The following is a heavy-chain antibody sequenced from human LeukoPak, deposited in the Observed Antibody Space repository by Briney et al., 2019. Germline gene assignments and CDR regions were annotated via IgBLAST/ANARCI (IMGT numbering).Heavy chain of an antibody. Sequence: GGSLRLSCAASGFIFRNHAMNWVRQAPGKGLEWVSSISSSSTYIYYADSVKGRFTISRDNAKNSLYLQMNSLRAEDTAVYYCARSIVVVPAAVGMDVWGQGTTVTVSS. V-gene: IGHV3-21*01. CDR2: ISSSSTYI. CDR1: GFIFRNHA. D-gene: IGHD2-2*01. CDR3: ARSIVVVPAAVGMDV. J-gene: IGHJ6*02.